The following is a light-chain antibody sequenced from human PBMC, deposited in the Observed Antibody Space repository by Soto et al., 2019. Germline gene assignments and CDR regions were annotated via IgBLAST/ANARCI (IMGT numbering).Light chain of an antibody. CDR3: QSYDSSLSGYV. CDR2: GSS. J-gene: IGLJ1*01. V-gene: IGLV1-40*01. Sequence: QAVVTQPPSVSGAPGQGVTISCTGSSSNIGAGYDVHWYQQLPGTAPKLLIYGSSNRPSGVPDRFSGSKSGTSASLAITGLQAEDEADYYCQSYDSSLSGYVFGTGTKVTVL. CDR1: SSNIGAGYD.